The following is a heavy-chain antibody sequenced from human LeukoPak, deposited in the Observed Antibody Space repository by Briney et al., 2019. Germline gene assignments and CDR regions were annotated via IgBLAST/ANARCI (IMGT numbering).Heavy chain of an antibody. CDR2: ISYDGSNK. V-gene: IGHV3-30-3*01. J-gene: IGHJ4*02. Sequence: GGSLRLSCAASGFTLSSYAMHWVRQAPGKGLEWVAVISYDGSNKYYADSVKGRFTISRDNSKNTLYLQMNSLRAEDTAVYYCARDYDFWSGYYLDYWGQGTLVTVSS. CDR1: GFTLSSYA. D-gene: IGHD3-3*01. CDR3: ARDYDFWSGYYLDY.